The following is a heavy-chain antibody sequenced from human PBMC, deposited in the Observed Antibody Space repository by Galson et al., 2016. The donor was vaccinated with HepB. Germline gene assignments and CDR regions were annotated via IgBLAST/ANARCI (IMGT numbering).Heavy chain of an antibody. CDR1: GYSFTDYW. CDR2: LYPAHPPT. Sequence: QSGAEVKKPGESLRISCQGSGYSFTDYWIGWVRQMPGNPPDWIGILYPAHPPTRYSPSFQGQVTISAAKSISTAYLQWSSLKASDTAIYYCARRLTHDSKIWDIDYWGQGTLVTVSS. CDR3: ARRLTHDSKIWDIDY. J-gene: IGHJ4*02. V-gene: IGHV5-51*01. D-gene: IGHD3-16*01.